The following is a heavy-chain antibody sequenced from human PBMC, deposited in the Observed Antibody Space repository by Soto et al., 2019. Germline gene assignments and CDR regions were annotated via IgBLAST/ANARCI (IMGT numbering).Heavy chain of an antibody. CDR3: ARVVWDDFWSGPPPLLRNYGMDV. D-gene: IGHD3-3*01. CDR2: IYYSGST. CDR1: GGSISSYY. Sequence: NPSETLSLTCTVSGGSISSYYWSWIRQPPGKGLEWIGYIYYSGSTNYNPSLKSRVTISVDTSKNQFSLKLSSVTAADTAVYYCARVVWDDFWSGPPPLLRNYGMDVWGQGTTVTVSS. V-gene: IGHV4-59*01. J-gene: IGHJ6*02.